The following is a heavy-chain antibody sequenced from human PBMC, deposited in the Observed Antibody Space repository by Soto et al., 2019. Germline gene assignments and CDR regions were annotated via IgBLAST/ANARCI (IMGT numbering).Heavy chain of an antibody. Sequence: ASVKVSCTASGYTFSSYAITWVRHAPCQGLEWMAWISAYSGNTNYAQKFQGRVTMTTDTSTSTAYMELRSLSSDDTAVYYCARDSPASDYLGQGTLVSGSS. CDR3: ARDSPASDY. CDR1: GYTFSSYA. CDR2: ISAYSGNT. J-gene: IGHJ4*02. V-gene: IGHV1-18*01.